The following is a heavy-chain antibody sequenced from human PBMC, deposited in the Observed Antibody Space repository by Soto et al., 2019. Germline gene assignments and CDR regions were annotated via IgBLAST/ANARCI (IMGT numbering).Heavy chain of an antibody. J-gene: IGHJ4*02. D-gene: IGHD1-26*01. V-gene: IGHV3-23*01. CDR1: GFTFSSYA. CDR2: ISGSGGST. CDR3: AKANSGSPDY. Sequence: GGSLRLSCAASGFTFSSYAVSWVCQAPGKGLEWVSAISGSGGSTYYADSVKGRFTISRDNSKSTLYLQMNSLRAEDTAVYYCAKANSGSPDYWGQGTLVTVSS.